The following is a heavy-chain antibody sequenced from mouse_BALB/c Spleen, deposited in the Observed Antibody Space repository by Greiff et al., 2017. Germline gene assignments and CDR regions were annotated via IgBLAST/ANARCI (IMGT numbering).Heavy chain of an antibody. V-gene: IGHV10-1*02. J-gene: IGHJ4*01. CDR3: VRQVPYYAMDY. CDR2: IRSKSNNYAT. Sequence: EVHLVESGGGLVQPKGSLKLSCAASGFTFNTYAMNWVRQAPGKGLEWVARIRSKSNNYATYYADSVKDRFTISRDDSQSMLYLQMNNLKTEDTAMYYCVRQVPYYAMDYWGQGTSVTVSS. CDR1: GFTFNTYA. D-gene: IGHD5-1*01.